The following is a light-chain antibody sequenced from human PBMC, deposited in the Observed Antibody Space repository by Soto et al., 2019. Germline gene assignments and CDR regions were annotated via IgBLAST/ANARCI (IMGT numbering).Light chain of an antibody. V-gene: IGKV1-5*02. CDR3: QQYNSYSLT. CDR2: DAS. Sequence: IHMTQSASTLSASVGYRVTLICRASQSISTWLAWYQQKTGKAPKLLISDASTLESGVPSRFSGSGYGTEFNLTISSLQPDDFAAYDCQQYNSYSLTFGQGTKVEIK. CDR1: QSISTW. J-gene: IGKJ1*01.